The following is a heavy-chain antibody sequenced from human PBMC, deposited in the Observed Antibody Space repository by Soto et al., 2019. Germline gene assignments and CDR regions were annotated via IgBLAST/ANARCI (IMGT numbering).Heavy chain of an antibody. Sequence: DLVQSGADVRKSGSSVRVSCTASGGGTLSNDGISWVRQALGQGLEWLGRIIPFFGTPDYSQSFQGRLTITADASTGTVYMDLRSLKSDDTAVYYCAREVVTETTWGSFDSWGQGTLVTVSS. D-gene: IGHD2-21*02. V-gene: IGHV1-69*01. CDR3: AREVVTETTWGSFDS. CDR2: IIPFFGTP. J-gene: IGHJ4*02. CDR1: GGGTLSNDG.